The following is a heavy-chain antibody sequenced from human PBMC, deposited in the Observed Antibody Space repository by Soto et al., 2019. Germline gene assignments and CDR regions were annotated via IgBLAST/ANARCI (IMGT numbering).Heavy chain of an antibody. Sequence: ASETLSLTCTVSGDSINHYYWNWVRQAPGKGLEWIGYVPYTGSTNYNPSLKSRVTISMDTSKNQFPLRLTSVTAADTALYYCARLGGYCSGATCYGFYGMDVWGQGTTVTVSS. D-gene: IGHD2-15*01. CDR2: VPYTGST. CDR3: ARLGGYCSGATCYGFYGMDV. CDR1: GDSINHYY. J-gene: IGHJ6*02. V-gene: IGHV4-59*08.